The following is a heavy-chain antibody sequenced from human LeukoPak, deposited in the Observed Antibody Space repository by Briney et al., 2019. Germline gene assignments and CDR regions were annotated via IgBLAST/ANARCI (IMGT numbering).Heavy chain of an antibody. Sequence: SETLSLTCTVSGGSISSGGYYWSWIRQPPGKGLEWIGYIYHSGSTYYNPSLKSRVIISVDTSKNQFSLKLSSVTAAGTAVYYCARQGGSYLYYFDYWGQGTLVTVSS. J-gene: IGHJ4*02. CDR1: GGSISSGGYY. V-gene: IGHV4-30-2*01. CDR3: ARQGGSYLYYFDY. CDR2: IYHSGST. D-gene: IGHD1-26*01.